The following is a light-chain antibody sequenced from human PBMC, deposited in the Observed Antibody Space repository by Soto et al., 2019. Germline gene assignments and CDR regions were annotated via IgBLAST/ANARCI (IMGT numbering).Light chain of an antibody. CDR2: GAS. Sequence: EIVMMQSPATLSVSPWERATLSCRSSQSVSSNLAWYQQKPGQAPRLLIYGASTRATGIPARFSGSGSGTEFILTISSLQYEDFAVYYCQQYNNWHPWTFGQGTKVDI. V-gene: IGKV3-15*01. CDR3: QQYNNWHPWT. J-gene: IGKJ1*01. CDR1: QSVSSN.